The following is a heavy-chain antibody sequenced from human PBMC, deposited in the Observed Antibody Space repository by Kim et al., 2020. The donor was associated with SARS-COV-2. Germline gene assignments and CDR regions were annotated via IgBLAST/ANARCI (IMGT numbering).Heavy chain of an antibody. D-gene: IGHD3-10*01. CDR3: ARDSGVVWFGGYYYGMDV. V-gene: IGHV3-11*06. J-gene: IGHJ6*02. Sequence: VKGRFTIARDNAKNSLYLQMNSLRAEDTAVYYCARDSGVVWFGGYYYGMDVWGQGTTVTVSS.